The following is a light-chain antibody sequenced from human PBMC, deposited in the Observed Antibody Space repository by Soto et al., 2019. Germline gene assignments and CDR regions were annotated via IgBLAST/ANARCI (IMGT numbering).Light chain of an antibody. Sequence: EIVLTQSPAPPSFSSGERATLSCRASQSVSSYLAWYQQKPGQAPRLLIYDASNRATGIPARFSGSGSGTDFTLTISSLEPEDFAVYYCQQRSNWQITFGQGTDWRL. CDR2: DAS. CDR1: QSVSSY. V-gene: IGKV3-11*01. CDR3: QQRSNWQIT. J-gene: IGKJ5*01.